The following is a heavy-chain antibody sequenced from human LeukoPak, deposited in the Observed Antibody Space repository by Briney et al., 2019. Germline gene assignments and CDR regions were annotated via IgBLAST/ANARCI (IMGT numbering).Heavy chain of an antibody. Sequence: GGSLRLSCAVSGITLSNDGMSWVRQAPGKGLEWVAGISDSGGGTNYADSGKGRFTISRDTPKNPLSLQMNSLRAEDTAVYFCAKRGIVIRAVIIVGFHKEAYYFDYWGQGALVTVSS. CDR2: ISDSGGGT. D-gene: IGHD3-10*01. CDR3: AKRGIVIRAVIIVGFHKEAYYFDY. V-gene: IGHV3-23*01. CDR1: GITLSNDG. J-gene: IGHJ4*02.